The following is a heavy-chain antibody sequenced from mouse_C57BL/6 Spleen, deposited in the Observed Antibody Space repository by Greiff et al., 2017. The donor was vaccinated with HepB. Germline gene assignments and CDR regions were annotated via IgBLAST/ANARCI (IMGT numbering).Heavy chain of an antibody. CDR1: GFTFTDYY. Sequence: EVKLMESGGGLVQPGGSLSLSCAASGFTFTDYYMSWVRQPPGTALEWLGFIRNKANGYTTEYSASVKGRFTISRDNSQSILYLQMNALRAEDSATYYCARYYSGAMDYWGQGTSVTVSS. D-gene: IGHD3-2*02. CDR3: ARYYSGAMDY. J-gene: IGHJ4*01. CDR2: IRNKANGYTT. V-gene: IGHV7-3*01.